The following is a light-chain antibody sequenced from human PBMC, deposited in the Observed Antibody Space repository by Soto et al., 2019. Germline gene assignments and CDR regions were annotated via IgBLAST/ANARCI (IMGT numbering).Light chain of an antibody. Sequence: DIQMTQSPSSLSASEADRVTITRQPRQDISNYLNWYQQKPGKAHKLLIYDASNLEPGVPSRFSASGSGIDSTLTISSLQPEDIAPYYCQQYDNHPPYTFGQGTKVDLK. V-gene: IGKV1-33*01. CDR3: QQYDNHPPYT. CDR1: QDISNY. J-gene: IGKJ2*01. CDR2: DAS.